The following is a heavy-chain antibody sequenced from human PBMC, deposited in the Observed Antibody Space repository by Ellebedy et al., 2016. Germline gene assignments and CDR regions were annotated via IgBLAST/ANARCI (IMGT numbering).Heavy chain of an antibody. D-gene: IGHD3-10*01. CDR2: IHYSGST. V-gene: IGHV4-59*12. CDR1: GGSISGYY. CDR3: ARGAYGSGSYYIDY. J-gene: IGHJ4*02. Sequence: SETLSLXXAVSGGSISGYYWSWIRQPPGKGLEYIGYIHYSGSTNYNPSLKSRLTISVDTSKNQFSLKLSSVTAADTAVYYCARGAYGSGSYYIDYWGQGTLVTVSS.